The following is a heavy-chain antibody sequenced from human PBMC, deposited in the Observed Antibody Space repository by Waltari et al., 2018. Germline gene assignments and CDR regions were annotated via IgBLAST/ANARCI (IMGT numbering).Heavy chain of an antibody. V-gene: IGHV1-8*01. CDR1: GYTFTSYD. D-gene: IGHD2-2*01. J-gene: IGHJ4*02. Sequence: QVQLVQSGAEVKKPGASVKVSCKASGYTFTSYDINWVRPATGQGLEWMGWMNPNSGNTGYAQKFQGRVTMTRNTSISTAYMELRSLRSDDTAVYYCARPQYPEVSPFDYWGQGTLVTVSS. CDR3: ARPQYPEVSPFDY. CDR2: MNPNSGNT.